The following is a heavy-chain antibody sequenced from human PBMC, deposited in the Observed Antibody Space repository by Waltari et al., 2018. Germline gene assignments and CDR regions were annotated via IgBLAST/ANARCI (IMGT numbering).Heavy chain of an antibody. CDR1: GGTFSSYA. V-gene: IGHV1-69*12. Sequence: QVQLVQSGAEVKKPGSSVKVSCKASGGTFSSYAISWVRQAHGQGLEWMGGIIPNFGTANNARKFQDRVTITADESTSTAYMELSSLRSEDTAVYYCAREVKVGAFDIWGQGTMVTVSS. D-gene: IGHD2-21*01. CDR3: AREVKVGAFDI. CDR2: IIPNFGTA. J-gene: IGHJ3*02.